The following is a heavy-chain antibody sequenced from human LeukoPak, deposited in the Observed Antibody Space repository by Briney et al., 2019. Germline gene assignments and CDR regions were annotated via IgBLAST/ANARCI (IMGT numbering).Heavy chain of an antibody. D-gene: IGHD3-10*01. CDR3: ARDFGSTVVRGPKALDY. CDR1: GFTVSSSY. Sequence: GGSLRLSCTVSGFTVSSSYMTWVRQAPGKGLEWVSVIYSDGRTFYADSVKGRFTISRDSSKNTLYLQMNSLRVEDTAVYYCARDFGSTVVRGPKALDYWGQGTLVTVSS. J-gene: IGHJ4*02. CDR2: IYSDGRT. V-gene: IGHV3-53*01.